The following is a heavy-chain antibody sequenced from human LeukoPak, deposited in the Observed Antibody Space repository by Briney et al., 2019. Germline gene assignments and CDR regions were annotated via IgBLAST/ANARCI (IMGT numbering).Heavy chain of an antibody. D-gene: IGHD1-26*01. CDR3: ARGSRGSYRSLGY. J-gene: IGHJ4*02. CDR1: GGSFSGYY. Sequence: SETLSLTCAVYGGSFSGYYWSWIRQPPGKGLEWIGEVNHSGSTNYNPSLKSRVTISVDTSKNQFSLKLSSVTAADTAVYYCARGSRGSYRSLGYWGQGTLVTVSS. V-gene: IGHV4-34*01. CDR2: VNHSGST.